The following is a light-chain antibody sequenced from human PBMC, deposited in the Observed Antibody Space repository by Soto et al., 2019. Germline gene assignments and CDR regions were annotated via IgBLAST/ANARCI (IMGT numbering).Light chain of an antibody. CDR1: SSDVGSYNL. Sequence: QSALTQPVSVSGSPGQSITISCTGTSSDVGSYNLVSWYQQHPGKAPKLMIYEGSKRPSGVSNRFSGSKSGNTASLTISGLQAEDEAAYYCCSYAGSSTSVVFGGGTKLTVL. CDR3: CSYAGSSTSVV. J-gene: IGLJ2*01. V-gene: IGLV2-23*01. CDR2: EGS.